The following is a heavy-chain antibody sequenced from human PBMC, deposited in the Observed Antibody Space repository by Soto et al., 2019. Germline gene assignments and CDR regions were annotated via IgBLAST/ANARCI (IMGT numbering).Heavy chain of an antibody. CDR3: ARETSAAWPYYLDY. Sequence: GGSLRLSCAASGFTFSTYWMSWVRQAPGKGLEWVANIKQDGGEKYYLDSVKGRFTISRDNAKNSLYLQMNSLRAEDTAVYYCARETSAAWPYYLDYWGQGTLVTVSS. D-gene: IGHD3-10*01. V-gene: IGHV3-7*01. J-gene: IGHJ4*02. CDR2: IKQDGGEK. CDR1: GFTFSTYW.